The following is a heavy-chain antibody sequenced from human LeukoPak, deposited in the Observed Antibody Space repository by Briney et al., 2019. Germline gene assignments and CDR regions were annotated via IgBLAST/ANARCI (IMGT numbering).Heavy chain of an antibody. V-gene: IGHV1-24*01. Sequence: ASVKVSCTVSGYTLTELSMHWVRQAPGKGLEWMGGFDPEDGETIYAQKFQGRVTMTEDTSTDTAYMELSSLRSEDTAVYYCATPASGYYNWNREYYFDYWGQGTLVTVSS. CDR2: FDPEDGET. J-gene: IGHJ4*02. CDR3: ATPASGYYNWNREYYFDY. D-gene: IGHD1/OR15-1a*01. CDR1: GYTLTELS.